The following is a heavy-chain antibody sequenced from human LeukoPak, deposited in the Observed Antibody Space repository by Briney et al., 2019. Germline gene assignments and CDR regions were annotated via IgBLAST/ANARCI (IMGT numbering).Heavy chain of an antibody. CDR1: GGSVGSGTYY. CDR2: VYDSGSA. Sequence: SETLSLTCTVSGGSVGSGTYYWSWIRQSPGKGLEWIGNVYDSGSAYYNPSLKSRVTMSVDTSKNQFSLKLSSVTAADTAVYYCARKPIINNAWYYFDYWGQGTLVTVSS. CDR3: ARKPIINNAWYYFDY. D-gene: IGHD1/OR15-1a*01. V-gene: IGHV4-39*07. J-gene: IGHJ4*02.